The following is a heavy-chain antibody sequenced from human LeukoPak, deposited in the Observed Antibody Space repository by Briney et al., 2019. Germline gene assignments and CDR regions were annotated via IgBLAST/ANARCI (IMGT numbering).Heavy chain of an antibody. CDR2: IKQDGSEK. J-gene: IGHJ4*02. V-gene: IGHV3-7*05. CDR3: ARGEGGYDSNFDV. D-gene: IGHD5-12*01. CDR1: GFAFSTYW. Sequence: GGSLRLSCAASGFAFSTYWMSWVRQAPGKGLEWVANIKQDGSEKYYVDSVKGRFTISRDNAKNSLYLQMNSLRAEDTAVYYCARGEGGYDSNFDVWGQGTLVTVSS.